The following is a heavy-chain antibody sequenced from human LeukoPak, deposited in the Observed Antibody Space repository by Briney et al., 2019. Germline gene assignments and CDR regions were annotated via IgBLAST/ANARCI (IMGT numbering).Heavy chain of an antibody. J-gene: IGHJ4*02. D-gene: IGHD2-2*01. CDR3: TTEYCSSTSCYPWGFDY. CDR2: IKSKTDGGTT. V-gene: IGHV3-15*01. Sequence: GGSLRLSCAASGFTFSNAWMSWVRQAPGKGLEWVGRIKSKTDGGTTDYAAPVKGRFTISRDDSKNTLYLQMNSLKTEDTAVYYCTTEYCSSTSCYPWGFDYWGQGTLVTVSS. CDR1: GFTFSNAW.